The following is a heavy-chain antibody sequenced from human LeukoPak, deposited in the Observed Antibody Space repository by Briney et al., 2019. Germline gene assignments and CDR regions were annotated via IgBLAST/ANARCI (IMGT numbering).Heavy chain of an antibody. Sequence: GGSLRLSCAVSGFTFGSYNMNWVRQAPGKGLEWVSSITSDSAYIYYADSVKGRFTISRDNSKNTLHLQMDSLRAEDTAIYYCARELVSLGTGYFDLWGRGTLVTVSS. CDR3: ARELVSLGTGYFDL. D-gene: IGHD7-27*01. CDR1: GFTFGSYN. CDR2: ITSDSAYI. V-gene: IGHV3-21*04. J-gene: IGHJ2*01.